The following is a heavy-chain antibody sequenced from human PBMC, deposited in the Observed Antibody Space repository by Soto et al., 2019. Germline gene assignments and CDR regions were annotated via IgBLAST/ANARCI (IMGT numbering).Heavy chain of an antibody. D-gene: IGHD3-22*01. CDR1: GFTFSNHA. V-gene: IGHV3-23*01. CDR3: ARDYYYDSSGYYY. CDR2: ISGSGGST. J-gene: IGHJ4*02. Sequence: EVQLLESGGGLVQPGGSLRLSCAASGFTFSNHAMNWVRQAPGKGLEWVSGISGSGGSTSYGASVKGRFTISRDNSENTLYLQMNSLRADDTAVYYCARDYYYDSSGYYYWGQGTLVTVSS.